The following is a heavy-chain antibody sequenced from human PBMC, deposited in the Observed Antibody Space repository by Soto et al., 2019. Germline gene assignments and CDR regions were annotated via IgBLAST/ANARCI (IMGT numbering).Heavy chain of an antibody. CDR2: IIPIFGTA. CDR3: ARGCGGDCYSYYYYGMDV. CDR1: GGTFSSYA. D-gene: IGHD2-21*02. J-gene: IGHJ6*02. V-gene: IGHV1-69*13. Sequence: APVKVSCKASGGTFSSYAISWVRQAPGQGLEWMGGIIPIFGTANYAQRFQGRVTITADESTSTAYMELSSLRSEDTAVYYCARGCGGDCYSYYYYGMDVWGQGTTVTVSS.